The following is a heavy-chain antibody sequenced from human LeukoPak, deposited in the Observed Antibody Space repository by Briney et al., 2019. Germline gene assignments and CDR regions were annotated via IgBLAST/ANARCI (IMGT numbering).Heavy chain of an antibody. Sequence: GGSLRLSCAASGFTFSNYTMSWVRQAPGKGREWVSSISSSSSYIYYADSVKGRFTISRDNAKKTLYLQMNRLRAEDTAVFYCARAGHYYDSNGYPCSYYFDYWGQGTLVTVSS. V-gene: IGHV3-21*01. CDR2: ISSSSSYI. J-gene: IGHJ4*02. CDR3: ARAGHYYDSNGYPCSYYFDY. D-gene: IGHD3-22*01. CDR1: GFTFSNYT.